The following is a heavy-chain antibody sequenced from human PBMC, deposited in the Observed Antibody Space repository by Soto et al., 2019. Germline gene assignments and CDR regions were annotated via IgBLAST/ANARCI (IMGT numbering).Heavy chain of an antibody. CDR2: IYYSGST. D-gene: IGHD3-3*01. V-gene: IGHV4-39*01. Sequence: SETLSLTCTVSGGSISSSSYYWGWIRQPPGKGLEWIGSIYYSGSTYYNPSLKSRVTISVDTSKNQFSLKLSSVTAAATAVYYCARTSPNTYDFWSGYYTGDYYYYYMDVWGKGTTVTVSS. CDR1: GGSISSSSYY. CDR3: ARTSPNTYDFWSGYYTGDYYYYYMDV. J-gene: IGHJ6*03.